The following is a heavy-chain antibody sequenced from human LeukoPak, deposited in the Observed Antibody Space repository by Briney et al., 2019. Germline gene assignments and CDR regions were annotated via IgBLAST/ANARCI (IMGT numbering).Heavy chain of an antibody. J-gene: IGHJ6*02. CDR3: ASYSGSYFYYYGMDV. CDR2: INPNSGGT. Sequence: ASVTVSCKASGYTFTGYYMHWVRQAPGQGLEWMGWINPNSGGTNYAQKFQGRVTMTRDTSISTAYMELSRLRSDDTAVYYCASYSGSYFYYYGMDVWGQGTTVTVSS. V-gene: IGHV1-2*02. D-gene: IGHD1-26*01. CDR1: GYTFTGYY.